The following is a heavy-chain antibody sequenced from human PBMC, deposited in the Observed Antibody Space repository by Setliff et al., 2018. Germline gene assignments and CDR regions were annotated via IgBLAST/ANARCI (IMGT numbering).Heavy chain of an antibody. V-gene: IGHV1-46*01. CDR3: ARDLNRWFGEFAFDI. J-gene: IGHJ3*02. CDR1: GYSFSAYY. CDR2: INTGGGSA. Sequence: ASVKVSCKASGYSFSAYYMHWVRQAPGQGPEWMGIINTGGGSASYAEKFEGRVTMTSDTSARKVYMELNSLRSDDTAVYYCARDLNRWFGEFAFDIWGQGTMVTVSS. D-gene: IGHD3-10*01.